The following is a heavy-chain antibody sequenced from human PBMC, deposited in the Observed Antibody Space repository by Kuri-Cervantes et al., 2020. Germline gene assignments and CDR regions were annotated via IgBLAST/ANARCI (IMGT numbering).Heavy chain of an antibody. J-gene: IGHJ4*02. V-gene: IGHV3-23*01. CDR3: AKAYSYATNDYYNHFDS. CDR1: GFTFSSNA. D-gene: IGHD3-10*01. CDR2: ISGSGGST. Sequence: GGSLRLSCAASGFTFSSNAMTWVRQAPGKGLEWVSAISGSGGSTYYADSVKGRFTISRNNFKNTLYLQMNSLRAEDTAVYYCAKAYSYATNDYYNHFDSWGQGTLVTVSS.